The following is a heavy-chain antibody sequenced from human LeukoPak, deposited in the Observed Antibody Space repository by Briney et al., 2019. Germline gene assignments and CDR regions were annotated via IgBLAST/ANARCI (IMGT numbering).Heavy chain of an antibody. J-gene: IGHJ6*03. CDR1: GGSVRRGNYY. CDR3: ARWSGSVTARNYYYYMDV. Sequence: PSETLSLTCTVSGGSVRRGNYYWTWIRQPAGRGLEWIGRIYTSGTTDYNPSLRTRVTISVDASRNQFSLNLSSVTAADTAVYYCARWSGSVTARNYYYYMDVWGEGTTVTVSS. CDR2: IYTSGTT. V-gene: IGHV4-61*02. D-gene: IGHD6-6*01.